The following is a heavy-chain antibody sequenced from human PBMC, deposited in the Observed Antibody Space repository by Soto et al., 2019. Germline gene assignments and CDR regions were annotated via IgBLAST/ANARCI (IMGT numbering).Heavy chain of an antibody. CDR2: IIPIFGTA. V-gene: IGHV1-69*13. D-gene: IGHD3-22*01. Sequence: ASVKVSCKASGGTFSSYAISWVRQAPGQGLEWMGGIIPIFGTANYAQKFQGRVTITADESTSTAYMELSSLRSEDTAVYYCARGGDYYDSSGYYSGWGQGTLVTVSS. CDR1: GGTFSSYA. CDR3: ARGGDYYDSSGYYSG. J-gene: IGHJ4*02.